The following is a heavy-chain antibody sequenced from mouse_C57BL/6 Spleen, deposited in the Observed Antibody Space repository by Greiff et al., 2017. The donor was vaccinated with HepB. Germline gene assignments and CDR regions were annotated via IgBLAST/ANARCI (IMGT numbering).Heavy chain of an antibody. CDR2: INPNNGGT. Sequence: VQLQQSGPELVKPGASVKISCKASGYTFTDYYMNWVKQSHGKSLEWIGDINPNNGGTSYNQKFKGKATLTVDKSSSTAYMELRSLTSEDSAVYYRARQDDYWGQGTTLTVSS. V-gene: IGHV1-26*01. CDR1: GYTFTDYY. J-gene: IGHJ2*01. CDR3: ARQDDY.